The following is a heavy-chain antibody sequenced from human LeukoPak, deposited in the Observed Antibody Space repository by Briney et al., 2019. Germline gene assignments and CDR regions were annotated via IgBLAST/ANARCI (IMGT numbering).Heavy chain of an antibody. CDR3: AREDYCSGGSCYSGYFQH. V-gene: IGHV4-59*01. D-gene: IGHD2-15*01. CDR1: GGSISSYY. Sequence: SETLSLTCTVSGGSISSYYWSWIRQPPGKGLEWIGYIYYSGTTNYNPSLRSRVTISVDTSKNQFSLKLSSVTAADTAVYYCAREDYCSGGSCYSGYFQHWGQGTLVTVSS. J-gene: IGHJ1*01. CDR2: IYYSGTT.